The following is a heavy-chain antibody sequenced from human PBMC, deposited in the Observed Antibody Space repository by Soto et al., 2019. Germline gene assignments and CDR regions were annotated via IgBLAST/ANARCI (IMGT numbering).Heavy chain of an antibody. CDR2: IYYSGST. Sequence: QVQLQESGPGLVKPSQTLSLTCTVSGGSISSGDYYWSWIRQPPGKGLEWIGYIYYSGSTYYNPSLKRRVTISVDTSKNQSSLKLSSVTAADTAVYYCARVPGIAAAAPYWGQGTLVTVSS. CDR3: ARVPGIAAAAPY. D-gene: IGHD6-13*01. J-gene: IGHJ4*02. V-gene: IGHV4-30-4*01. CDR1: GGSISSGDYY.